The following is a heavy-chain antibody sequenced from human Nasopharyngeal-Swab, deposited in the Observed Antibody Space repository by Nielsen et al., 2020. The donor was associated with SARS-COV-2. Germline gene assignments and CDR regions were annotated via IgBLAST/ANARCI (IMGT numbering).Heavy chain of an antibody. CDR2: INHSGST. V-gene: IGHV4-34*01. Sequence: SETLSLTCAVYGGSSSGYYWSWIRQPPGKGLEWIGEINHSGSTNYNPSLKSRVTISVDTSKNQFSLKLSSVTAADTAVYYCARVADCSGGSCDGWFDPWGQGTLVTVSS. CDR1: GGSSSGYY. D-gene: IGHD2-15*01. CDR3: ARVADCSGGSCDGWFDP. J-gene: IGHJ5*02.